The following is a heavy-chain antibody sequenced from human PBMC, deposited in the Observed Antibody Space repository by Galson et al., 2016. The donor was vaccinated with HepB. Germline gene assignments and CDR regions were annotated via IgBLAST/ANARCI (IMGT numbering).Heavy chain of an antibody. Sequence: LRLSCAASGFTFSDYYMSWIRQAPGKGLEWISYVSSSSSSTEYSDSVKGRFTISGDNAKNSLYLQMNSLRADDTAVYYCARDGRLGSSDYWGQGTLVTVSS. V-gene: IGHV3-11*06. CDR3: ARDGRLGSSDY. J-gene: IGHJ4*02. D-gene: IGHD3-16*01. CDR2: VSSSSSST. CDR1: GFTFSDYY.